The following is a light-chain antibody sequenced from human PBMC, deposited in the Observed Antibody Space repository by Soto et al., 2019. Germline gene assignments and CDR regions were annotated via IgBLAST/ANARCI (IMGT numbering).Light chain of an antibody. V-gene: IGLV7-43*01. CDR2: STS. J-gene: IGLJ2*01. Sequence: QAVVTQEPSLTVSPGGTVTLTCAASTGAVTSGHFPNWVQQKPGQVPKSLIYSTSDKHSWTPARFSGSLLGGKAALTLSSVKHEDEAAYFCLLYYGGAIGVFCGGTKLTV. CDR1: TGAVTSGHF. CDR3: LLYYGGAIGV.